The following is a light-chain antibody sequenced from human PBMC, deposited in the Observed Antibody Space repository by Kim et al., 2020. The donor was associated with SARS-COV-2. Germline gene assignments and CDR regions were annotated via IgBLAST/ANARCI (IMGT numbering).Light chain of an antibody. J-gene: IGKJ4*01. CDR2: GVS. V-gene: IGKV3-20*01. CDR1: PRVFTFF. Sequence: DSSSLSCMTRPRVFTFFLAWYQPKPGQAPTLLIYGVSSRATGVPDRFSGSGSGTDFTLTISRLEPEDSAVYYCQHYAGSLLTFGGGTKVDIK. CDR3: QHYAGSLLT.